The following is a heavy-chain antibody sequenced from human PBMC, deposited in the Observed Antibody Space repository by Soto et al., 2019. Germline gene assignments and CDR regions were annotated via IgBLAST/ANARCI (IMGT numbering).Heavy chain of an antibody. CDR3: VKDVEGDTAFDI. CDR2: ISSNGGST. CDR1: GFTFSSYA. J-gene: IGHJ3*02. D-gene: IGHD5-18*01. Sequence: PGGSLRLSCSASGFTFSSYAMHWVRQAPGKGLEYVPAISSNGGSTYYADSVKGRFTISRDNSKNTLYLQMSSLRAEDTAVYYCVKDVEGDTAFDIWGQGTMVTVSS. V-gene: IGHV3-64D*06.